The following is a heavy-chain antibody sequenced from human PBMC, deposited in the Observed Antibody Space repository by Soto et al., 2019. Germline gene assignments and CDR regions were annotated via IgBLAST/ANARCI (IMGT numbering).Heavy chain of an antibody. D-gene: IGHD3-3*01. CDR2: IYYSGTT. CDR3: ARDFSRLGLHLD. V-gene: IGHV4-61*01. Sequence: SETLSLTCTVSGGPLSSGSYYWSWIRQSPGQGLEWIGYIYYSGTTKYNPSLKSRVTISVDTSKNQFSLNLGSVTAADTAVYYCARDFSRLGLHLDWGQGTLVTVSS. J-gene: IGHJ4*02. CDR1: GGPLSSGSYY.